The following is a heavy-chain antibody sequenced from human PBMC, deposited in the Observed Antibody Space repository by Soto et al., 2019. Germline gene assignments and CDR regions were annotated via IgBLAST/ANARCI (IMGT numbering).Heavy chain of an antibody. CDR3: ARDLPEMATTKVIYGMDV. V-gene: IGHV1-69*12. J-gene: IGHJ6*02. CDR2: IIPIFGTA. Sequence: QVQLVQSGAEVKKPGSSVKVSCKASGGTFSSYAISWVRQAPGQGLEWMGGIIPIFGTADYAQKFRGRGTITADESTSTAYMELSSLRSEDTAVYYCARDLPEMATTKVIYGMDVWGQGTTVTVSS. CDR1: GGTFSSYA. D-gene: IGHD5-12*01.